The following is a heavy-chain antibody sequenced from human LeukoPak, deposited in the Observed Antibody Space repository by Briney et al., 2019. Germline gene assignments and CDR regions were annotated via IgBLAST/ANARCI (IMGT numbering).Heavy chain of an antibody. CDR1: GYTFTDYY. J-gene: IGHJ1*01. Sequence: ASVKVSCKASGYTFTDYYMHWVQPAPGQGLEWMGWINPNRGGTSYPQKFQGRVTMTRDTSISTAYMELSRLRSDDTAVYYCARDLHTLSAAGLPEYFQHWGQGTLVIVSS. D-gene: IGHD6-13*01. V-gene: IGHV1-2*02. CDR3: ARDLHTLSAAGLPEYFQH. CDR2: INPNRGGT.